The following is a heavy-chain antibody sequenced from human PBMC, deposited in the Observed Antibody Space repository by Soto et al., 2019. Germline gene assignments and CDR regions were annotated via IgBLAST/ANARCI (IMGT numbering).Heavy chain of an antibody. CDR3: AKDPLTGTPYFDY. Sequence: EVQVLESGGVLVQPGGSLRLSCAASGFTFSNYAMRWVRQAPGKGLEWVSTIIGSGDNTDYVDSVKSRFTISRDNSKNTLYVQMNSHRAEDKAVYYCAKDPLTGTPYFDYGGQGTLVTVSS. J-gene: IGHJ4*02. V-gene: IGHV3-23*01. CDR2: IIGSGDNT. CDR1: GFTFSNYA. D-gene: IGHD2-15*01.